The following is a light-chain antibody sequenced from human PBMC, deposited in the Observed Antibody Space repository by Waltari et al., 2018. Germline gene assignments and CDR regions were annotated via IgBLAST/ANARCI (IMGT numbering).Light chain of an antibody. J-gene: IGLJ2*01. V-gene: IGLV6-57*04. CDR2: EDN. Sequence: NFMLTQPHSVSESPGKTVTIPCTRSSGSIATKYVQWYQQRPGSAPTTVIYEDNPRPSGVPDRFSGSIDSSSNSASLTISGLKPEDEADYYCQSYDDRSVVFGGGTKLTVL. CDR1: SGSIATKY. CDR3: QSYDDRSVV.